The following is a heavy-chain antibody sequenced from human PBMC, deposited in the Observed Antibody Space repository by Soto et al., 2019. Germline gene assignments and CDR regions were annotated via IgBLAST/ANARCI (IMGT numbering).Heavy chain of an antibody. CDR2: IYYSGKT. CDR1: GGSISINNYF. Sequence: SETLSLTCTVSGGSISINNYFWGWIRQPPGKGLEWVASIYYSGKTNYNPSLKSRVTISVDTSKNQFSLKLSSVTAADTAVYYCARRNDLAAGYLYWGPGTLVTVSS. D-gene: IGHD6-13*01. J-gene: IGHJ4*02. CDR3: ARRNDLAAGYLY. V-gene: IGHV4-39*01.